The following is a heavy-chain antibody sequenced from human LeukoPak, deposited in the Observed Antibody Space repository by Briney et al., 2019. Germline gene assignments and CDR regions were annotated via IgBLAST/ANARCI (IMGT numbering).Heavy chain of an antibody. J-gene: IGHJ6*02. CDR1: GFTFSSYG. CDR2: ISYDGSNK. V-gene: IGHV3-30*18. CDR3: AKDQAGNTMVRGVIIKAYYYYYGMDV. D-gene: IGHD3-10*01. Sequence: PGGSLRLSCAASGFTFSSYGMHWVRQAPGKGLEWVAVISYDGSNKYYADSVKGRFTISGDNSKNTLYLQMNSLRAEDTAVYYCAKDQAGNTMVRGVIIKAYYYYYGMDVWGQGTTVTVSS.